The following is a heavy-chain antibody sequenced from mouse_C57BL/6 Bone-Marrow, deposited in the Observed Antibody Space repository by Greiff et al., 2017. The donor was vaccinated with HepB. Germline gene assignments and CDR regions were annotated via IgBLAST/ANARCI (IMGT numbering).Heavy chain of an antibody. CDR1: GFTFSSYG. D-gene: IGHD1-1*01. V-gene: IGHV5-6*01. Sequence: EVQLVESGGDLVKPGGSLKLSCAASGFTFSSYGMSWVRQTPDKRLEWVATISSGGSYTYYPDSVKGRFTISRDNAKNTLYLQMSSLKSEDTAMYYCARHEGATGGQGTLVTVSA. CDR3: ARHEGAT. J-gene: IGHJ3*01. CDR2: ISSGGSYT.